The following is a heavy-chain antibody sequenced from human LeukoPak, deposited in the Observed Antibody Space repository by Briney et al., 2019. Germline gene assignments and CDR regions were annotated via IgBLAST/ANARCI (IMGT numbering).Heavy chain of an antibody. CDR1: GFTFSSHG. J-gene: IGHJ6*03. V-gene: IGHV3-48*03. CDR3: ARSAAAGFSYYSYYLDV. Sequence: GGTLRLSCAASGFTFSSHGMNWVRQAPGKGLEWVSGISPNGVITYYADSVKGRFTISRDNAKNSLYLQMNSLRAEDTAVYYCARSAAAGFSYYSYYLDVWGKGTTVTI. D-gene: IGHD6-13*01. CDR2: ISPNGVIT.